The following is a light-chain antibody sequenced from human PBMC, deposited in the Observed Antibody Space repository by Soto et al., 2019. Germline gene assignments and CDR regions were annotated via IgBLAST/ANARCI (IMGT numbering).Light chain of an antibody. J-gene: IGKJ2*01. CDR1: QSVGGSS. CDR3: QQYGTAPPRYT. V-gene: IGKV3-20*01. CDR2: GTS. Sequence: ETVLTQSPGTLSLSPGERATLSCRASQSVGGSSLAWYQQKPGQAPRLLIYGTSNRATGIPDRFSGSGSGADFTLSISKVEPEDSAVYYCQQYGTAPPRYTFGQGTKVDIK.